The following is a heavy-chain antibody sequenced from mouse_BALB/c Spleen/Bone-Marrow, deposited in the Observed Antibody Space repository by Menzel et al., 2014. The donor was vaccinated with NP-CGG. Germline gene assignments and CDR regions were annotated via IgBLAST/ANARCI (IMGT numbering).Heavy chain of an antibody. CDR2: ISSGSSTI. J-gene: IGHJ2*01. D-gene: IGHD1-1*01. V-gene: IGHV5-17*02. CDR3: VGSGSSSGYFDY. CDR1: GFTFSSFG. Sequence: EVKVVESGGGLAQPGGSRKLSCAASGFTFSSFGMHWVRQAPEKGLEWVAYISSGSSTIYYGDTVMGRFTISRDNPKNTLFLQMTSLRSEDTATYYCVGSGSSSGYFDYWGQGTTLTVSS.